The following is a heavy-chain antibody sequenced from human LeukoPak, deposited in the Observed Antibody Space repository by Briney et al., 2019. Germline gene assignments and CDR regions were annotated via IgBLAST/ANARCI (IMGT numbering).Heavy chain of an antibody. CDR1: GFTFSSYS. CDR2: ISYDGSNK. V-gene: IGHV3-30*18. Sequence: GGSLRLSCAASGFTFSSYSMNWVRQAPGKGLEWVAVISYDGSNKYYADSVKGRFTISRDNSKNTLYLQMNSLRAEDTAVYYCAKDRERGYDAYFDYWGQGTLVTVSS. J-gene: IGHJ4*02. D-gene: IGHD5-12*01. CDR3: AKDRERGYDAYFDY.